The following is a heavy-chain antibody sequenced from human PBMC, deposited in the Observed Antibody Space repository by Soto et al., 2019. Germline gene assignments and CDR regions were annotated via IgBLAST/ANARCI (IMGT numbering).Heavy chain of an antibody. Sequence: QVQLQESDPGLVKPSQTLSLTCTVTGGSISSGDYYWSWIRQPPGKGLEWSGYIYYSGSTYYNPSLKSRVTISVDTSKNQFSLKLSSVTAADTAVYYCARYCSGGSCYEGRSSLFDYWGQGTLVTVSS. CDR3: ARYCSGGSCYEGRSSLFDY. CDR1: GGSISSGDYY. D-gene: IGHD2-15*01. CDR2: IYYSGST. V-gene: IGHV4-30-4*01. J-gene: IGHJ4*02.